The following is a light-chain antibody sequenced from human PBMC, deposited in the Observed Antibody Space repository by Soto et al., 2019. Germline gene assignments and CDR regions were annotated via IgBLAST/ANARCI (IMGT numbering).Light chain of an antibody. J-gene: IGLJ7*02. Sequence: QSVLTQPASVSGSPGQSITISCTGTSSDVAYYNHVSWYQQHPGKAPKLLIYEVNNRPSGVSHRFSGSKSGNTASLTISGLQAQDEADYYCSSFASTHTYVFGTGTQLTAL. CDR3: SSFASTHTYV. V-gene: IGLV2-14*01. CDR2: EVN. CDR1: SSDVAYYNH.